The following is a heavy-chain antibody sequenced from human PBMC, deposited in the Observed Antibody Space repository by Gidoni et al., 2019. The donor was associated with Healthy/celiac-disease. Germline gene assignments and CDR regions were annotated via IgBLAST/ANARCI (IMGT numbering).Heavy chain of an antibody. J-gene: IGHJ6*02. CDR2: ISSSGSTI. CDR1: GFTFSSYE. Sequence: EVQLVESGGGLVQPGGSLRLSCAASGFTFSSYEMNWVRQAPGKGLEWVSYISSSGSTIYYADSVKGRFTISRDNAKNSLYLQMNSLRAEDTAVYYCASLEYYYGMDVWGQGTTVTVSS. V-gene: IGHV3-48*03. CDR3: ASLEYYYGMDV.